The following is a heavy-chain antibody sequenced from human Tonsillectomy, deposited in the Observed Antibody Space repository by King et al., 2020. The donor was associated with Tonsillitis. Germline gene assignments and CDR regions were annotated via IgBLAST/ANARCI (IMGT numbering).Heavy chain of an antibody. Sequence: VQLVQSGGGVVQPGRSLRLSCAASGFTFSNYGMHWVRQAPGKGLEWVALIAYDASYENYADSVKGRFAISRDNSKNTLYLEMNSLRVEDTAVYYCAKDGIALSAWYFYLWGRGTLVTVSS. CDR3: AKDGIALSAWYFYL. CDR2: IAYDASYE. J-gene: IGHJ2*01. D-gene: IGHD3-16*02. CDR1: GFTFSNYG. V-gene: IGHV3-30*18.